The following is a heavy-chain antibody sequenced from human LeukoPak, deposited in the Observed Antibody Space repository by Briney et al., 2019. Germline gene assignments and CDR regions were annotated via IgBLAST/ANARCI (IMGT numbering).Heavy chain of an antibody. Sequence: GGSLRLSCAASGSTFSSYGMHWVRQAPGKGLEWVAHISSSSSTIHYADSVKGRFTISRDNAKSSLYLQMNSPRAEDTAVYHCTREDGFGSAFSYWGQGTLVTVSS. J-gene: IGHJ1*01. D-gene: IGHD3-10*01. CDR3: TREDGFGSAFSY. CDR1: GSTFSSYG. CDR2: ISSSSSTI. V-gene: IGHV3-48*04.